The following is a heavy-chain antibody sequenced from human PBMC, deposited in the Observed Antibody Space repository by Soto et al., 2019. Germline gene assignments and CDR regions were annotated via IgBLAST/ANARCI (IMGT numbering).Heavy chain of an antibody. CDR2: IGTAGDT. Sequence: SLRLSCAASGFTFSSYDMRWVRQATGKGLEWVSAIGTAGDTYYPGSVKGRFTISRENAKNSLYLQMNSLRAGDTAVYYCARGSIEMATRYYFDYWGQGTLVTVSS. J-gene: IGHJ4*02. CDR1: GFTFSSYD. V-gene: IGHV3-13*01. D-gene: IGHD5-12*01. CDR3: ARGSIEMATRYYFDY.